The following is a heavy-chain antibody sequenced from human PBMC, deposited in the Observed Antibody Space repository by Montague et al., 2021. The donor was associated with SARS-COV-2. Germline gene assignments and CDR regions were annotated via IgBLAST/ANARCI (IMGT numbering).Heavy chain of an antibody. D-gene: IGHD3-9*01. Sequence: SEALSLTCTVSGGSISSYYWSWIRQPAGKGLEWIGRIYTSGSTNYNPSLKSRVTMSVDTSKNQFSLKLSSVTAADTAVYYCARVGRAGYDILTGYYYYGVDVWGQGTTVTVS. CDR3: ARVGRAGYDILTGYYYYGVDV. J-gene: IGHJ6*02. CDR1: GGSISSYY. V-gene: IGHV4-4*07. CDR2: IYTSGST.